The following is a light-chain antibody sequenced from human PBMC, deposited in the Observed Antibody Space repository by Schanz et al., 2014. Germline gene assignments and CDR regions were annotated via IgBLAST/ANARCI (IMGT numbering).Light chain of an antibody. Sequence: IQMTQSPSTLSASVGDRVTITCRASQSISSNLAWYQQKPGKAPKLLIYDASSLERGVPSRIRGSGSGTEFTLTISSLQPDGFATYCCQQCNCYPLPFGQGTKLEIK. CDR2: DAS. CDR1: QSISSN. V-gene: IGKV1-5*01. CDR3: QQCNCYPLP. J-gene: IGKJ2*01.